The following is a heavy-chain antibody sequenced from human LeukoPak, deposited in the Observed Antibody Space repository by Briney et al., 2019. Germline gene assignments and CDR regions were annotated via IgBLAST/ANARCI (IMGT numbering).Heavy chain of an antibody. D-gene: IGHD3-10*01. Sequence: GGSLRLSCAASGFTFDDYTMHWVRQAPGKGLEWVSLISWDGGSTYYADSVKGRFTISRDNSKNSLYLQMNSLRAEDTAVYYCAKVGRVTMVRGPPDYWGQGTLVTVSS. CDR1: GFTFDDYT. J-gene: IGHJ4*02. CDR3: AKVGRVTMVRGPPDY. V-gene: IGHV3-43*01. CDR2: ISWDGGST.